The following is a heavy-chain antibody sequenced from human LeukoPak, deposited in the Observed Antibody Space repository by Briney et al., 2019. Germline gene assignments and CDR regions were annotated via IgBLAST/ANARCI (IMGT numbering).Heavy chain of an antibody. V-gene: IGHV3-30-3*01. Sequence: GGSLRLSCAASGFTFSSYAMHWVRQAPGKGLEWVAVISYDGSNKYYADSVKGRFTISRDNSKNTLYLQMNSLRAEDTAVYYCAREDIVVVPAAEYYYYYGTDVWGQGTTVTVSS. CDR1: GFTFSSYA. CDR2: ISYDGSNK. CDR3: AREDIVVVPAAEYYYYYGTDV. J-gene: IGHJ6*02. D-gene: IGHD2-2*01.